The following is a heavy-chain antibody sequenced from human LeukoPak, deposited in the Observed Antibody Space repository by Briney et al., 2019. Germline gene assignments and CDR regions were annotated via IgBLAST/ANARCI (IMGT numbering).Heavy chain of an antibody. Sequence: GGSLRRSCAASGFTFSSYWMHWVRQAPGKGLVWVSRINSDGSSTSYADSVKGRFTISRDNAKNTLYLQMNSLRAEDTAVYYCARANYYGSGRAAFDIWGQGTMVTVSS. CDR1: GFTFSSYW. D-gene: IGHD3-10*01. CDR2: INSDGSST. CDR3: ARANYYGSGRAAFDI. V-gene: IGHV3-74*01. J-gene: IGHJ3*02.